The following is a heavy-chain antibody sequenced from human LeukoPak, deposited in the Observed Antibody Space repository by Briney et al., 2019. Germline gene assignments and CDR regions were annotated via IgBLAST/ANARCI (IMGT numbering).Heavy chain of an antibody. CDR1: GYSISSGYY. J-gene: IGHJ4*02. CDR3: ARHDRDGHYLFDY. CDR2: IYHSGST. D-gene: IGHD3-22*01. V-gene: IGHV4-38-2*02. Sequence: PSETLSLTCTVSGYSISSGYYWGWIRQPPGKGLEWIGSIYHSGSTYYNPSLKSRVTISVDTSKNQFSLKMSSVTAADTAVYYCARHDRDGHYLFDYWGQGTLVTVSS.